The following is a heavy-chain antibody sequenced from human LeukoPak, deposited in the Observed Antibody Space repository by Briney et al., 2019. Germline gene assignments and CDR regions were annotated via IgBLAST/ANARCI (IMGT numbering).Heavy chain of an antibody. Sequence: PGRSLRLSCAASGFTFSSYAMHWVRQAPGKGLEWVAVISYDGSNKYYADSVKGRFTISRDNSKNTLYLQMNSLRVEDTAVYYCAKDTPTTGYHLDSWGQGTLVTDSS. V-gene: IGHV3-30*04. CDR2: ISYDGSNK. J-gene: IGHJ4*02. D-gene: IGHD1-1*01. CDR3: AKDTPTTGYHLDS. CDR1: GFTFSSYA.